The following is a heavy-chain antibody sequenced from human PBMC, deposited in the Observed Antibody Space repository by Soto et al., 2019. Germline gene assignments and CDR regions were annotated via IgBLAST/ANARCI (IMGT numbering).Heavy chain of an antibody. J-gene: IGHJ6*02. Sequence: LGESLKISCKGSGYSFTSYWIGWVRQMPGKGLEWMGIIYPGDSDTRYSPSFQGQVTISADKSISTAYLQWSSLKASDTAMYYCARISAGYSYGYYYGMDVWGQGTTVTVSS. CDR1: GYSFTSYW. CDR2: IYPGDSDT. D-gene: IGHD5-18*01. CDR3: ARISAGYSYGYYYGMDV. V-gene: IGHV5-51*01.